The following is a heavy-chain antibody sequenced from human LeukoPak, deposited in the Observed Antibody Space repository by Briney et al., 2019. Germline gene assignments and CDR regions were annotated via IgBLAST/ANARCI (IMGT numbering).Heavy chain of an antibody. D-gene: IGHD1-1*01. CDR2: IYYSGTT. CDR3: ARHPNAFYFDY. Sequence: DWIGSIYYSGTTYYNPSLKSRVTISVDTSKNQFSLKLSSVTAADTAVYYCARHPNAFYFDYWGQGTLVTVSS. V-gene: IGHV4-39*01. J-gene: IGHJ4*02.